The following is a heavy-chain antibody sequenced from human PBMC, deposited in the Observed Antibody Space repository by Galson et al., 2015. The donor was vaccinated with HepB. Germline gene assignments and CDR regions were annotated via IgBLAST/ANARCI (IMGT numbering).Heavy chain of an antibody. CDR3: ARDRGIVEAWTDKGEDWFDP. Sequence: SLRLSCAASGFIFSNSYINWVRQAPGKGLEWVSSISSSSSSIYYADSVKGRFTISRDNAKNSVYLQMSSLRAEDTAVYYCARDRGIVEAWTDKGEDWFDPWGQGTLVTVSS. D-gene: IGHD6-13*01. CDR1: GFIFSNSY. J-gene: IGHJ5*02. V-gene: IGHV3-21*01. CDR2: ISSSSSSI.